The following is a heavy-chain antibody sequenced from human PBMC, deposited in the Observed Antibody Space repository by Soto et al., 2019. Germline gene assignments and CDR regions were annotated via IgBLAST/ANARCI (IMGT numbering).Heavy chain of an antibody. J-gene: IGHJ4*02. Sequence: GGSLRLSCAASGFTFSSYGMHWVRQAPGKGLEWVAVIWYDGSNKYYADSVKGRFTISRDNSKNTLYLQMNSLRAEDTAVYYCARDCDSSSSCSSGCNFCFDYWGQGTLVTVSS. CDR1: GFTFSSYG. CDR2: IWYDGSNK. CDR3: ARDCDSSSSCSSGCNFCFDY. V-gene: IGHV3-33*01. D-gene: IGHD6-6*01.